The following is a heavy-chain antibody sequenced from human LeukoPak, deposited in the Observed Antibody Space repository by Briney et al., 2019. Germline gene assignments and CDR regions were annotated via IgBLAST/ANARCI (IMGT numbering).Heavy chain of an antibody. Sequence: GGSLRLSCAASGFTVSSNYMSWVRQAPGRGLQWGSVIYSGGSTYYADSVKGRFTISRDNSKNTLYLQMNSLRAEDTAVYYCAKSGSYYVYYYYYGMDVWGQGTTVTVSS. CDR1: GFTVSSNY. CDR2: IYSGGST. D-gene: IGHD1-26*01. V-gene: IGHV3-66*01. CDR3: AKSGSYYVYYYYYGMDV. J-gene: IGHJ6*02.